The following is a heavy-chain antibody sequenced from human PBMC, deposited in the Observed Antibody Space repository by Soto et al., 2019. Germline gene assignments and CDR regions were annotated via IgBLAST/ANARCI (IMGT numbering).Heavy chain of an antibody. CDR3: AKAMVGTVTLLGMDV. V-gene: IGHV3-30*18. D-gene: IGHD4-17*01. J-gene: IGHJ6*02. CDR1: GFAFSNYA. Sequence: QVQLVASGGGLVQPGRSLRLSCAASGFAFSNYAMHWVRQAPGKGPEWVAVTSYDGSNKYYADSGKGRFTISRDNAKNTLFLQMDSLRVEDTAIYYCAKAMVGTVTLLGMDVWGQGTTVTVAS. CDR2: TSYDGSNK.